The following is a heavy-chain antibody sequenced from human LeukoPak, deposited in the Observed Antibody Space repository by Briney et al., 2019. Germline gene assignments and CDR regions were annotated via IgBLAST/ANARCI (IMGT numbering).Heavy chain of an antibody. J-gene: IGHJ4*02. CDR1: GFTFSSYG. CDR2: ISYDGSNK. V-gene: IGHV3-30*18. D-gene: IGHD3-10*01. CDR3: AKDLRDYYGSVKY. Sequence: GGSLRLSCAASGFTFSSYGMHRVRQAPGKGLEWVAVISYDGSNKYYADSVKGRFTISRDNSKNTLYLQMNSLRAEDTAVYYCAKDLRDYYGSVKYWGQGTLVTVSS.